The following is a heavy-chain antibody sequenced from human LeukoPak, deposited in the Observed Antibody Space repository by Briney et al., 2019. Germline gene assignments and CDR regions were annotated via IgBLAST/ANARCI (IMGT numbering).Heavy chain of an antibody. CDR3: ARDSSPVAGMGRF. CDR1: GYTFTAYG. D-gene: IGHD6-19*01. Sequence: ASVKVSCKASGYTFTAYGFSWVRQAPGQGLEWMGWIYTYNGNANYAQTFLGRVTLTSDTSTTTVYMELRNLTSDDTAVYYCARDSSPVAGMGRFWGQGSLVTVSS. J-gene: IGHJ1*01. CDR2: IYTYNGNA. V-gene: IGHV1-18*01.